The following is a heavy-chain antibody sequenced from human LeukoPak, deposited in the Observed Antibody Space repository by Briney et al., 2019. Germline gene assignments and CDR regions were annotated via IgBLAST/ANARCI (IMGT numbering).Heavy chain of an antibody. D-gene: IGHD6-19*01. V-gene: IGHV3-43D*03. J-gene: IGHJ6*03. Sequence: GGSLRLSCAASGFTFGDYAMHWVRQAPGKGLEWVSLISWDGGSTYYADSVKCRFTISRDNSKNSLYLQMNSLRAEDTALYYCAKGERVSGWYGYYYYYMDVWGKGTTVTVSS. CDR1: GFTFGDYA. CDR2: ISWDGGST. CDR3: AKGERVSGWYGYYYYYMDV.